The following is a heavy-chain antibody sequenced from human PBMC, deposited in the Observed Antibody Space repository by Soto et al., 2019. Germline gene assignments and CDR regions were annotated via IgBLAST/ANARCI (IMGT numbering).Heavy chain of an antibody. CDR3: TRGHPSIYNY. D-gene: IGHD4-4*01. CDR2: IKEDGSEK. V-gene: IGHV3-7*01. Sequence: EVQLVESGGGLVQPGGSLRLSCAASGFTFSNYWMSWVRQAPGKGLEWVANIKEDGSEKYYVDSVKGRFTISRDNAENSLYLQMSSLRPEDTAVYYCTRGHPSIYNYWGQGTLVTVSS. CDR1: GFTFSNYW. J-gene: IGHJ4*02.